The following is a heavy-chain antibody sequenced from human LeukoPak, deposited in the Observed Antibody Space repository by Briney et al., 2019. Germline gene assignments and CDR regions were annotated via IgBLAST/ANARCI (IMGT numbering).Heavy chain of an antibody. Sequence: ASVKVSCKASGYTFTGYYMHWVRQAPGHGLEWRGWINANSGGTNYAQKFRGRVTMTRDTSIRTAYMELSRLRSDDTAVYYCARDLPTTTYYYDSSGSNWFDPWGQGTLVTVSS. V-gene: IGHV1-2*02. CDR3: ARDLPTTTYYYDSSGSNWFDP. D-gene: IGHD3-22*01. J-gene: IGHJ5*02. CDR1: GYTFTGYY. CDR2: INANSGGT.